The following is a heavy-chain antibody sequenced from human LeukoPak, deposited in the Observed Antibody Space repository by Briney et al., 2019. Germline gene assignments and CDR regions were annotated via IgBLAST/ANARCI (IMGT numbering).Heavy chain of an antibody. D-gene: IGHD1/OR15-1a*01. CDR2: IRYDGTNK. Sequence: PGGSLRLSCAASGFTFSRYGMHWVRQAPGKGLQWVAFIRYDGTNKYYADSVKSRFTMSRDNSKNTLYLQMNSLRAEDTAVYYCAKSTGEQLYFRDFDYWGQGTLVTVAS. CDR1: GFTFSRYG. CDR3: AKSTGEQLYFRDFDY. V-gene: IGHV3-30*02. J-gene: IGHJ4*02.